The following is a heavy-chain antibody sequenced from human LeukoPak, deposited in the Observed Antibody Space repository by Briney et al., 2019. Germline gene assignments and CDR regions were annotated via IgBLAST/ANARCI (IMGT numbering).Heavy chain of an antibody. D-gene: IGHD3-10*01. Sequence: SETLSLICTVSGGSIRSNYWSWIRQPPGKGLEWIGYVYHTGSTNYNPSLKTRATISVDTSKNQFSLKLSSVTAADTAVYYCARRRFRWFGEPIRAFDIWGQGTMVTVSS. CDR2: VYHTGST. CDR1: GGSIRSNY. V-gene: IGHV4-59*12. J-gene: IGHJ3*02. CDR3: ARRRFRWFGEPIRAFDI.